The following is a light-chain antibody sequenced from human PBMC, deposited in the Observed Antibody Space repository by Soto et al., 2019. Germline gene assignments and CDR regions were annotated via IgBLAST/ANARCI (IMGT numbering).Light chain of an antibody. J-gene: IGKJ5*01. CDR3: QHYNNWPPIT. CDR1: QSVSKN. V-gene: IGKV3D-15*01. Sequence: IMMTQSPATLSVSPGERATLPCRASQSVSKNLAWYQQKPGQAPRLLIYGASNRATGIPDRFSGSGSGTDFTLTISRLEPEDFAVYYCQHYNNWPPITFGQGTRLEI. CDR2: GAS.